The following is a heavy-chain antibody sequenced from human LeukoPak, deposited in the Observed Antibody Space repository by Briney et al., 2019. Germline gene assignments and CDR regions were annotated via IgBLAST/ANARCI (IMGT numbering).Heavy chain of an antibody. Sequence: SETLSLTCTVSGGSISDYFWTWIRQPPGKGLEWIGYSGSTKYNPFLKSRVTISVDTSKSQFSLTLTSVTAADTAVYYCAKVGGMSIAVAGKRVYFDYWGQGTLVTVSS. CDR2: SGST. J-gene: IGHJ4*02. CDR1: GGSISDYF. D-gene: IGHD6-19*01. CDR3: AKVGGMSIAVAGKRVYFDY. V-gene: IGHV4-59*01.